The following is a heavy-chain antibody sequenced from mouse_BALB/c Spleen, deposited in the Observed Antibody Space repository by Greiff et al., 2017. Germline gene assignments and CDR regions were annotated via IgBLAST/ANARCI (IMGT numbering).Heavy chain of an antibody. CDR3: ARLGNYGFAY. J-gene: IGHJ3*01. D-gene: IGHD2-1*01. Sequence: EVKVVESGGGLVQPGGSRKLSCAASGFTFSSFGMHWVRQAPEKGLEWVAYISSGSSTIYYADTVKGRFTISRDNPKNTLFLQMTSLRSEDTAMYYCARLGNYGFAYWGQGTLVTVSA. CDR1: GFTFSSFG. V-gene: IGHV5-17*02. CDR2: ISSGSSTI.